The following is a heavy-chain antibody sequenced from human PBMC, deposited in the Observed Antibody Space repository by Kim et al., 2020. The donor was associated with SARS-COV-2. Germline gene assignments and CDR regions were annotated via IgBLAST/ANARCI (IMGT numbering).Heavy chain of an antibody. CDR3: ARGGYYYDSSGLDNFDY. V-gene: IGHV3-74*01. CDR1: GFTFSSYW. Sequence: GGSLRLSCAASGFTFSSYWMHWVRQAPGKGLVWVSRINSDGSSTSYADSVKGRFTISRDNAKNTLYLQMNSLRAEDTAVYYCARGGYYYDSSGLDNFDYWGQGTLVTVSS. CDR2: INSDGSST. J-gene: IGHJ4*02. D-gene: IGHD3-22*01.